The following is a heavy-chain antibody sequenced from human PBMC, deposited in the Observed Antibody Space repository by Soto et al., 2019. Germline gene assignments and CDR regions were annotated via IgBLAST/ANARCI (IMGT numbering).Heavy chain of an antibody. J-gene: IGHJ6*02. D-gene: IGHD2-8*01. V-gene: IGHV3-23*01. CDR1: GFTFSSYA. Sequence: GGSLRLSCAASGFTFSSYAMSWVRQAPGKGLEWVSAISGSGGSTYYADSVKGRFTISRDNSKNTLYLQMNSLRAEDTAVYYCAKRLYLRTYYYYGMDVWGQGTTVTVSS. CDR2: ISGSGGST. CDR3: AKRLYLRTYYYYGMDV.